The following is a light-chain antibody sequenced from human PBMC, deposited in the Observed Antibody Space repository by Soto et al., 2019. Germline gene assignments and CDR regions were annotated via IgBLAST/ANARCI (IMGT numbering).Light chain of an antibody. CDR2: DVS. V-gene: IGLV2-14*03. J-gene: IGLJ1*01. Sequence: QSALTQPASVSGSPGQSITISCTGSSSDVGGYDFVSWYRHHPGKAPRLMIFDVSNRPSAVSNRFSGSKSGNTASLTISGLQAEDEGDYYCASYTSRSTLVFGTGTKVTVL. CDR1: SSDVGGYDF. CDR3: ASYTSRSTLV.